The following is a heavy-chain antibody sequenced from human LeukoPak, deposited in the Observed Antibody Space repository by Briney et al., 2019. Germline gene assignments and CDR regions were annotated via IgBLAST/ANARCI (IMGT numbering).Heavy chain of an antibody. V-gene: IGHV1-24*01. CDR1: GYTLTELS. D-gene: IGHD1-26*01. CDR2: FDPEDGET. CDR3: ATDRIWERNPDAFDI. Sequence: ASVKVSCKVSGYTLTELSMHWVRQAHGKGLEWMGGFDPEDGETIYAQKFQGRVTMTEDTSTDTAYMELSSLRSEDTAVYYCATDRIWERNPDAFDIWGQGTMVTVSS. J-gene: IGHJ3*02.